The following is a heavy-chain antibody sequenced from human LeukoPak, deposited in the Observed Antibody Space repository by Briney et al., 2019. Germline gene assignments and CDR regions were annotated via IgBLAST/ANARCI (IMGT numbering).Heavy chain of an antibody. CDR1: GGTFSSYA. V-gene: IGHV1-69*13. CDR2: IIPIFGTA. Sequence: ASVKVSCKASGGTFSSYAISWVRQAPGQGLEWMGGIIPIFGTANYAQKFQGRVTITADESTSTAYMELSSLRSEDTAVYYCASWGEVIGAFDIWGQGTMVTVSS. D-gene: IGHD3-16*01. CDR3: ASWGEVIGAFDI. J-gene: IGHJ3*02.